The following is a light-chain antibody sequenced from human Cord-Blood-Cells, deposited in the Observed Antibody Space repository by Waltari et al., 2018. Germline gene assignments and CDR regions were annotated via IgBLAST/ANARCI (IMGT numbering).Light chain of an antibody. CDR3: QQRSNWPPLT. CDR2: DAS. CDR1: QRVSSY. J-gene: IGKJ4*01. Sequence: EIVLTQSPATLSLSPGERATLSCRASQRVSSYLAWYQQKPGQAPRLLIYDASNRATGIPARFSGSGSGTDFTLTISSLEPEDFAVYYCQQRSNWPPLTCGGGTKVEIK. V-gene: IGKV3-11*01.